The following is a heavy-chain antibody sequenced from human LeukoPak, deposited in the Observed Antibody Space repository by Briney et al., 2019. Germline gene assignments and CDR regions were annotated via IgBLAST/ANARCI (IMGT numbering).Heavy chain of an antibody. J-gene: IGHJ4*02. V-gene: IGHV3-30*04. Sequence: GGSLRLSCAASGFTFIGYPMHWVRQAPGKGLEWVAVISYDGRNKYYADSVKGRFTISRDNSKKILYLQMNSLRPEDTAVYFCARDLIGGVILEPYYFDFWGQGTLVSVSS. CDR2: ISYDGRNK. CDR1: GFTFIGYP. CDR3: ARDLIGGVILEPYYFDF. D-gene: IGHD3-16*01.